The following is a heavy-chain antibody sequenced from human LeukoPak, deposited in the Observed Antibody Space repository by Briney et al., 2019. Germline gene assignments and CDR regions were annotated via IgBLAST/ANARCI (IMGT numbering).Heavy chain of an antibody. CDR1: GYSFTSYW. J-gene: IGHJ5*02. CDR2: IYPGDSDT. CDR3: ARRNNYYGSGSYYNRFDP. D-gene: IGHD3-10*01. Sequence: GESLKISCKGSGYSFTSYWIGWVRQMPGKGLEWMGIIYPGDSDTRYSPSFQGQVTISADKSISTAYLQWSSLKASDTAMYYCARRNNYYGSGSYYNRFDPWGQGTLVTVSS. V-gene: IGHV5-51*01.